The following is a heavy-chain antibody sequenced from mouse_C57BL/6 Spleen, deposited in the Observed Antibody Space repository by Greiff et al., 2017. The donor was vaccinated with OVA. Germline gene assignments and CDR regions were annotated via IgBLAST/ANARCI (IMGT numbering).Heavy chain of an antibody. CDR3: TRVYYGSSYSYYLDY. D-gene: IGHD1-1*01. CDR2: IRTKANNHAT. Sequence: EVHLVESGGGLVQPGGSMKLSCAASGFTFSDAWMDWVRQSPEKGLEWVAEIRTKANNHATYYAESVTGRFTISRADSKRSVYLQMNSLTSEDTGIYYCTRVYYGSSYSYYLDYWGQGTTLTVSS. J-gene: IGHJ2*01. CDR1: GFTFSDAW. V-gene: IGHV6-6*01.